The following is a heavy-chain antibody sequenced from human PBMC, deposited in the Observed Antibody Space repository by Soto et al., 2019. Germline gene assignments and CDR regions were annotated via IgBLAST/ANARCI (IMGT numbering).Heavy chain of an antibody. J-gene: IGHJ4*02. V-gene: IGHV3-9*01. Sequence: GGSLRLSCAASGFTFDDYAMHWVRQAPGKGLEWVSGISWNSGSICYADSVKGRFTISRDNAKNSLYLQMNSLRAEDTALYYCAKDVHDRIAVAGYDYWGQGTLVTVSS. CDR3: AKDVHDRIAVAGYDY. CDR2: ISWNSGSI. D-gene: IGHD6-19*01. CDR1: GFTFDDYA.